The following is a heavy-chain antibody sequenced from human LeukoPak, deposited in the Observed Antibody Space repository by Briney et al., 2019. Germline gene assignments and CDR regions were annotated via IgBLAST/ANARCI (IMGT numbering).Heavy chain of an antibody. CDR3: ATIPGYCSSTSCYLFDY. CDR1: GYTLTELS. D-gene: IGHD2-2*01. Sequence: ASVKVSCKVSGYTLTELSMHWVRQAPGKGLEWMGGFDPEDGETIYAQKFQGRVTMTEDTSTDTAYMELSSLRSEDTAVYYCATIPGYCSSTSCYLFDYWGQGTLATVSS. V-gene: IGHV1-24*01. J-gene: IGHJ4*02. CDR2: FDPEDGET.